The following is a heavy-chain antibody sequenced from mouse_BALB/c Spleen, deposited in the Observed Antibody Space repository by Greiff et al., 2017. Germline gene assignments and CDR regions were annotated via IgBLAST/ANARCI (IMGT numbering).Heavy chain of an antibody. Sequence: EAKLVESGGGLVQPGGSRKLSCAASGFTFSDYGMAWVRQAPGKGPEWVAFISNLAYSIYYADTVTGRFTISRENAKNTLYLEMSSLRSEDTAMYYCARDYYGSSWFAYWGQGTLVTVSA. D-gene: IGHD1-1*01. J-gene: IGHJ3*01. CDR1: GFTFSDYG. CDR3: ARDYYGSSWFAY. CDR2: ISNLAYSI. V-gene: IGHV5-15*02.